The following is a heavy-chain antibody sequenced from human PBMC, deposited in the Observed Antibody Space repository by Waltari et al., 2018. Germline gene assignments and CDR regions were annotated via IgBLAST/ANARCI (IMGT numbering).Heavy chain of an antibody. CDR1: GGSLSGYY. V-gene: IGHV4-59*01. Sequence: QVQLEESGPGLVRPSETLPLTCTVPGGSLSGYYWNWIRQPPGKGLEWIGYIYHSGTTNYNPSLESRVTISIDTSKNQFSLKQNSVTAADTAVYYCTRDKGYGDYVIDHWGQGARVTVST. J-gene: IGHJ4*02. CDR3: TRDKGYGDYVIDH. D-gene: IGHD4-17*01. CDR2: IYHSGTT.